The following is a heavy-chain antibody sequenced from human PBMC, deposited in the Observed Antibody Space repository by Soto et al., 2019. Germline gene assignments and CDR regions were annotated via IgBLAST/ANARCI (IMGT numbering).Heavy chain of an antibody. V-gene: IGHV3-53*04. CDR1: GFTVSSNY. CDR3: APHPQYSYGWAFDY. Sequence: EVQLVESGGGLVQPGGSLRLSCAASGFTVSSNYMSWVRQAPGKGLEWVSVIYSGGSTYYADSVKGRFTISRHNSKNTLYLQMNSLRAEDTAVYYCAPHPQYSYGWAFDYWGQGTLVTVSS. CDR2: IYSGGST. J-gene: IGHJ4*02. D-gene: IGHD5-18*01.